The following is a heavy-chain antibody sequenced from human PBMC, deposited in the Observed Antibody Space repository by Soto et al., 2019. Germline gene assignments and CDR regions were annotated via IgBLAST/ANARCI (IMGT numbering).Heavy chain of an antibody. V-gene: IGHV3-23*01. Sequence: DVQLLESGGGLVQPGGSLRLSCEASRFSFSTYPMSWVRQAPGKGLEWVSAITGSSSDTNYADSVKGRFTISRDNSKNTLYLQMNGLRADDTAIYYCAKPRDSSGAYIPYDFWGQGTLVTVSS. CDR3: AKPRDSSGAYIPYDF. D-gene: IGHD3-22*01. CDR2: ITGSSSDT. J-gene: IGHJ4*02. CDR1: RFSFSTYP.